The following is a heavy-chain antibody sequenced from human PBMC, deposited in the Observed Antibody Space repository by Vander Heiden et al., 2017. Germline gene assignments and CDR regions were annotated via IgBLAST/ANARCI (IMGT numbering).Heavy chain of an antibody. Sequence: AYNGNPNYAQKLQGRVTMTTDTSTSTAYMELRSLRSDDTAVYDCARERFGSVDDYWGQGTLVTVAA. CDR2: AYNGNP. CDR3: ARERFGSVDDY. J-gene: IGHJ4*02. V-gene: IGHV1-18*01. D-gene: IGHD1-26*01.